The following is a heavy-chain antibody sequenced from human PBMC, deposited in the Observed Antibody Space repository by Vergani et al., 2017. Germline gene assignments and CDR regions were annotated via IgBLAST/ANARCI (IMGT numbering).Heavy chain of an antibody. J-gene: IGHJ4*02. Sequence: QVQLQESGPGLVKPSETLSLTCTVSGGSISRGDYYWGWIRQPPGQGLEYIGSIYYSGHTYYNPSLKSRLTISVDTSKNQFSLKLSSVTAADTAVYYCARTTMVRGVRNDYWGQGTLVTVSS. CDR1: GGSISRGDYY. V-gene: IGHV4-30-4*08. CDR2: IYYSGHT. D-gene: IGHD3-10*01. CDR3: ARTTMVRGVRNDY.